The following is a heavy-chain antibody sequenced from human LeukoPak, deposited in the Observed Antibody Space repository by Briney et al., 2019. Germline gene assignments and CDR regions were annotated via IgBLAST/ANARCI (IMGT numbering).Heavy chain of an antibody. J-gene: IGHJ4*02. D-gene: IGHD2-2*02. CDR2: ISAYNGNT. CDR1: GYTFTSYG. V-gene: IGHV1-18*01. Sequence: ASVKVSCKASGYTFTSYGIGWVRQAPGQGLEWMGWISAYNGNTNYAQKLQGRVTMTTDTSTSTAYMELRSLRSDDTAVYYCARDGAGGVVVPAAILLYFDYWGQGTLVTVSS. CDR3: ARDGAGGVVVPAAILLYFDY.